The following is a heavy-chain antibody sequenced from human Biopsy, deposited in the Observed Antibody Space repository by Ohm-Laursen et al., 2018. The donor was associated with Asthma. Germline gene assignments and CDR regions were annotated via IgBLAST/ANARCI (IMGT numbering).Heavy chain of an antibody. D-gene: IGHD5-12*01. J-gene: IGHJ6*02. CDR2: IIPVFASA. V-gene: IGHV1-69*13. Sequence: SVKVSCKASGDSFSNYAISWVRQAPGQGLEWMGGIIPVFASAIYSQKFQGRVTITADESRSTAYMELNSLRSEDTAVYYCARGYSGSDRIVYYYSGLEVWGQGTTVTVSS. CDR1: GDSFSNYA. CDR3: ARGYSGSDRIVYYYSGLEV.